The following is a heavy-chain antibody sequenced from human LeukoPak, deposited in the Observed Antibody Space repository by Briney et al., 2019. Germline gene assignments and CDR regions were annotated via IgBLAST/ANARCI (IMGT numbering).Heavy chain of an antibody. CDR3: ARGSPLVSPDY. J-gene: IGHJ4*02. Sequence: SETLSLTCTVSGGSISSSSYYWGWIRQPPGKGLEWIGSIHYSGSTNYNPSLKSRVTISVDTSKNQFSLKLSSVTAADTAVYYCARGSPLVSPDYWGQGTLVTVSS. CDR1: GGSISSSSYY. CDR2: IHYSGST. V-gene: IGHV4-39*07.